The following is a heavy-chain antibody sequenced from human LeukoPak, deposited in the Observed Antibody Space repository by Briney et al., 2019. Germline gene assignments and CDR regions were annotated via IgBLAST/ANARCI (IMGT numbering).Heavy chain of an antibody. CDR1: GFSFRVCA. J-gene: IGHJ4*02. D-gene: IGHD3-10*01. Sequence: GRSLRLSCAASGFSFRVCAMHWVRQAPGKGLEWVATISYDGNNKHYTDSVEGRFTISRDNAKNSLSLQMNCLRDGDTAVYYCARAGRGYYFDYWGQGTLVTVSS. CDR3: ARAGRGYYFDY. V-gene: IGHV3-30-3*01. CDR2: ISYDGNNK.